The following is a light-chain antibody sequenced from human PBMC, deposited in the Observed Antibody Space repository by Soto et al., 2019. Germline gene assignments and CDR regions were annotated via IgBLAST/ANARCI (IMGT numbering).Light chain of an antibody. CDR3: QQYDHLPIT. CDR1: QDISNY. CDR2: DAS. J-gene: IGKJ5*01. Sequence: DFQITQSPSSLSASVGDTITITCQATQDISNYLNWYQQKPGEAPKLLIYDASKLETGVPSRFSGSGSGTDFTFTISSLQPEDFATYHCQQYDHLPITFGQGTRLEIK. V-gene: IGKV1-33*01.